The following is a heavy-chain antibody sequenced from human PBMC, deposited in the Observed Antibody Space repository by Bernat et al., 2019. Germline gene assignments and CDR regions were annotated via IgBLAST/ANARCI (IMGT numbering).Heavy chain of an antibody. J-gene: IGHJ3*02. V-gene: IGHV3-11*06. CDR2: ISSSSSYT. CDR1: GFTFSDYY. D-gene: IGHD3-16*02. Sequence: QVQLVESGGGLVKPGGSLRLSCAASGFTFSDYYMSWIRQAPGKGLEWVSYISSSSSYTNYADSVKGRFTISRDNAKNSLYLQMNSLRAEDTAVYYCARDRSYDYIWGSYRIPRSQDAFDIWGQGTMVTVSS. CDR3: ARDRSYDYIWGSYRIPRSQDAFDI.